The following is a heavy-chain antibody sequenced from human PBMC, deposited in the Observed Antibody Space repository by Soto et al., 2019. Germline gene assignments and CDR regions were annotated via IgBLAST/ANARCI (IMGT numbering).Heavy chain of an antibody. Sequence: GGSLRLSCASSYFSLSPYWMHWVRQVPGRGLEWVARLSSDGFGAAYADSVKGRFFISRDIARNTLSLQMNSLRADDTAVYYCARDLGGPDYWGRGTSVTVSS. CDR2: LSSDGFGA. V-gene: IGHV3-74*03. D-gene: IGHD3-16*01. CDR1: YFSLSPYW. J-gene: IGHJ4*02. CDR3: ARDLGGPDY.